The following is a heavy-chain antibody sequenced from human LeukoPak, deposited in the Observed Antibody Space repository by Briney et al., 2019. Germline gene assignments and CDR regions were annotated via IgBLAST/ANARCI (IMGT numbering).Heavy chain of an antibody. Sequence: SQTLSLTCTVSGGSISSGDYYWSWIRQPPGKGLEWIGYIYYSGSTYYNPSLKSRVTISVDTSKNQFSLKLSSVTAADTAVYYCARAGGYSGSYLHWGQGTLVTVSS. V-gene: IGHV4-30-4*08. CDR2: IYYSGST. CDR3: ARAGGYSGSYLH. D-gene: IGHD1-26*01. CDR1: GGSISSGDYY. J-gene: IGHJ4*02.